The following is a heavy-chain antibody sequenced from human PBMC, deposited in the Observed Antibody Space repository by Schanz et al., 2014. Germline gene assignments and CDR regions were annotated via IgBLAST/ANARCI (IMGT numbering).Heavy chain of an antibody. D-gene: IGHD6-13*01. CDR3: AKDLAAVGVFDY. CDR1: GFTFISYD. V-gene: IGHV3-33*06. Sequence: QAQLVESGGGVVQPGRSLRLSCVASGFTFISYDIHWVRQAPGKGLEWVAVIWHDGSGKYYADSVKGRFTISRDNSKNTLDLQMNSLRAEDTAIYYCAKDLAAVGVFDYWGQGSLVTVSP. CDR2: IWHDGSGK. J-gene: IGHJ4*02.